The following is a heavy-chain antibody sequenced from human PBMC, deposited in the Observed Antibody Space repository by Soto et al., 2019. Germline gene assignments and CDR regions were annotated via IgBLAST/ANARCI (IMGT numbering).Heavy chain of an antibody. D-gene: IGHD5-12*01. CDR2: IIPIFGTA. CDR1: GGTFSSYA. CDR3: AEYSGYPNYYYYYGMDV. V-gene: IGHV1-69*06. J-gene: IGHJ6*02. Sequence: GASVKVSCKASGGTFSSYAISWVRQAPGQGLEWMGGIIPIFGTANYAQKFQGRVTITADKSTSTAYMELSSLRSEDTAVYYCAEYSGYPNYYYYYGMDVWGQGTTVTVSS.